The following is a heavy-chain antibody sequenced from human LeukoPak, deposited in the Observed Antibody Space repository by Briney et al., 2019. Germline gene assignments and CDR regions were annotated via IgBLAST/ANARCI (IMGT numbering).Heavy chain of an antibody. CDR1: GFTFSNYA. Sequence: GGSLRLSCGASGFTFSNYAMNWVRQAPGKGLEWVSGISNNGGSAYYADSVKGRFTISRDNSRSTLYLQMNSLRAEDTAVYYCAKGLRLGELSSGLDYWGQGTLVTVSS. V-gene: IGHV3-23*01. CDR3: AKGLRLGELSSGLDY. D-gene: IGHD3-16*02. CDR2: ISNNGGSA. J-gene: IGHJ4*02.